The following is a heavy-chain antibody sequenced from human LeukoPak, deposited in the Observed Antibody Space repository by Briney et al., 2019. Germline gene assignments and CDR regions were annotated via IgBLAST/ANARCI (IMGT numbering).Heavy chain of an antibody. D-gene: IGHD2-2*02. V-gene: IGHV4-39*07. CDR3: ARDWYQLLHHWFDP. J-gene: IGHJ5*02. CDR1: GGSISSSSYY. CDR2: IYYGGST. Sequence: KASETLSLTCTVSGGSISSSSYYWGWIRQPPGKGLECIGRIYYGGSTYYNPSLKSRVTISVDTSKSQFSLKLGSVTAADTAVYYCARDWYQLLHHWFDPWGQGTLVTVSS.